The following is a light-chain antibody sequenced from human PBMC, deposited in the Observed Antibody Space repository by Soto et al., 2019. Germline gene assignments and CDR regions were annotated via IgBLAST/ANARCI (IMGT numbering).Light chain of an antibody. CDR2: GAS. V-gene: IGKV3-15*01. J-gene: IGKJ1*01. CDR1: QSVSSN. Sequence: EIVMTQSPATLSVSPGERATLSCRASQSVSSNLAWYQQKPGQAPRLLIYGASTRATGIPARFSGSGSGTDFTLTISSLQSEDFAVYCCQQYNNWPPKFSQGTKVEIK. CDR3: QQYNNWPPK.